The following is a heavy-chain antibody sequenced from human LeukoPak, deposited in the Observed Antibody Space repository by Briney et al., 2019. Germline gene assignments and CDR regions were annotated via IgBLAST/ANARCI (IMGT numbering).Heavy chain of an antibody. CDR1: GYTFTGYY. V-gene: IGHV1-2*02. J-gene: IGHJ5*02. CDR2: INPNSGGT. D-gene: IGHD3-10*01. CDR3: ARGLVTMVRGPRAYWFDP. Sequence: ASVKVSCKASGYTFTGYYMHWVRQAPGQGLEWMGWINPNSGGTNYAQKFQGRVTMTRDTSISTAYMELSRLRSDDTAVYYCARGLVTMVRGPRAYWFDPWGQGTLVTVSS.